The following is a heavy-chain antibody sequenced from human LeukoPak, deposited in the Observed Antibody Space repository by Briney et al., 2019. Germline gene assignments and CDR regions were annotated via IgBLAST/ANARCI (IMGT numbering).Heavy chain of an antibody. V-gene: IGHV3-7*01. CDR2: IKQDGSEK. CDR3: ARDPQDYDYGWGSYVR. Sequence: GGSLRLSCAASGFTFSSYWMSWVRQAPGKGLEWVANIKQDGSEKYYVDSVKGRFTISRDNAKNSLYLQMNSLRAEDTAVYYCARDPQDYDYGWGSYVRWGQGTLVTVSS. CDR1: GFTFSSYW. D-gene: IGHD3-16*01. J-gene: IGHJ4*02.